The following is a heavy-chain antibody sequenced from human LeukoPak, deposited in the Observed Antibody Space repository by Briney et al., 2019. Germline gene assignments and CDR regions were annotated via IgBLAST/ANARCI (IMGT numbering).Heavy chain of an antibody. V-gene: IGHV3-23*01. J-gene: IGHJ6*02. CDR3: AKFQAGDYYYYGMDV. Sequence: PGGSLRLSCAASGFTFSSYAMSWVRQAPGKGLEWVSAIRVSGGSAHYADSVKGRFTISRDNSNNTLYLQMNILRAEDTAVYYGAKFQAGDYYYYGMDVWGQGTTVTVSS. CDR2: IRVSGGSA. D-gene: IGHD6-13*01. CDR1: GFTFSSYA.